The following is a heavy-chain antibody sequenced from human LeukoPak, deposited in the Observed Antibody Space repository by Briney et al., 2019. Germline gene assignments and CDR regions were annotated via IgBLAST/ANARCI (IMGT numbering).Heavy chain of an antibody. CDR1: GFIFSTYS. CDR2: ISSSSSSTI. D-gene: IGHD1-26*01. V-gene: IGHV3-48*02. J-gene: IGHJ4*02. Sequence: GGSLRLSCAASGFIFSTYSMNWVRQAPGKGLEWVSYISSSSSSTIYYADSVKGRFSISRDNAKNSLYLQMNSLRDEDTAVYYCARDGLVGAPFDYWGQGSLVTVSS. CDR3: ARDGLVGAPFDY.